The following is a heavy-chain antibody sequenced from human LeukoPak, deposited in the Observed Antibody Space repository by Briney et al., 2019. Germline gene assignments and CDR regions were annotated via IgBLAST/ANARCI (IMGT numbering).Heavy chain of an antibody. CDR3: ARLYCSSTSCLKDAFDI. J-gene: IGHJ3*02. CDR1: GYTFTSYG. CDR2: ISAYNGNT. Sequence: APVKVSCKASGYTFTSYGISWVRQAPGQGLEWMGWISAYNGNTNYAQKLQGRVTMTTDTSTSTAYMELRSLRSDDTAVYYCARLYCSSTSCLKDAFDIWGQGTMVTVSS. D-gene: IGHD2-2*01. V-gene: IGHV1-18*01.